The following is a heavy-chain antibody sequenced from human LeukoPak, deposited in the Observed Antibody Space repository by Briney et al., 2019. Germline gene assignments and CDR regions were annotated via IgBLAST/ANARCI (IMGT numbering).Heavy chain of an antibody. CDR3: AKNLVAATYYYYYYGMDV. J-gene: IGHJ6*02. CDR1: GSTFSSYA. V-gene: IGHV3-23*01. Sequence: GGSLRLPCAASGSTFSSYAMSWVRQAPGKGLDWVSAISGSGADTYYTDSVKGRFTISRDNSKNTLYLQMNSLRAEDTAVYYCAKNLVAATYYYYYYGMDVWGQGTTVTVSS. CDR2: ISGSGADT. D-gene: IGHD1-26*01.